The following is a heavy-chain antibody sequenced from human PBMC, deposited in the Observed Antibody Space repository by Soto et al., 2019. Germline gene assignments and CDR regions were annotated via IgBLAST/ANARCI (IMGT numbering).Heavy chain of an antibody. V-gene: IGHV3-74*03. D-gene: IGHD3-16*01. CDR3: ARDLGGPDY. CDR2: LSSDGFGA. CDR1: GFSLSPYW. Sequence: ESLLLSCAASGFSLSPYWMHWVRQVPGRGLEWVARLSSDGFGAAYADSVKGRFFISRDIARNTLSLQMNSLRADDTAVYYCARDLGGPDYWGRGTSVTVSS. J-gene: IGHJ4*02.